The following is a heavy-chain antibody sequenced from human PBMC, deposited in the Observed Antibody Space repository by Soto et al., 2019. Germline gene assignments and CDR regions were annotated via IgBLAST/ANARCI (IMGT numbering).Heavy chain of an antibody. CDR3: ARDRGYCSGGSCYSFDY. J-gene: IGHJ4*02. D-gene: IGHD2-15*01. Sequence: QVQLVESGGGVVQPGRSLRLSCAASGFTFSSYGMHWVRQAPGKGLEWVAVIWYDGSNKYYADSVKGRFTISRDNSKNTLYLQMNRLRAEDTAVYYCARDRGYCSGGSCYSFDYWGQGTLVTVSS. CDR2: IWYDGSNK. V-gene: IGHV3-33*01. CDR1: GFTFSSYG.